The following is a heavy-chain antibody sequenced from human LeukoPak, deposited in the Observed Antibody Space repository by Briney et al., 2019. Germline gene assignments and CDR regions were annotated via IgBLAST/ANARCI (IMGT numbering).Heavy chain of an antibody. J-gene: IGHJ3*02. CDR3: ARHSASYYAFDI. Sequence: SETLSLTCTRSAGSISSYYWSWIRQPPGKGLEWIGYIYYSGSTNYNPSLKSRVTISVDTSKNQFSLKLSSVTAADTAVYYCARHSASYYAFDIWGQGTMVTVSS. V-gene: IGHV4-59*08. D-gene: IGHD1-26*01. CDR1: AGSISSYY. CDR2: IYYSGST.